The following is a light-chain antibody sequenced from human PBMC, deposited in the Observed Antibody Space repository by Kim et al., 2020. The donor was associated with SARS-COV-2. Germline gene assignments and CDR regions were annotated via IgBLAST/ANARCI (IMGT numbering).Light chain of an antibody. CDR3: QHYQQWPPWT. V-gene: IGKV3-15*01. CDR1: QSIDRD. CDR2: DSS. Sequence: LMTQSPATLSVSLGNSATLSCRASQSIDRDLAWYQQKPGQPPRLLIYDSSTRAPGVPDRFSGSGSGTDFSLTINSLQSEDVAVYYCQHYQQWPPWTFGRGTKLEI. J-gene: IGKJ1*01.